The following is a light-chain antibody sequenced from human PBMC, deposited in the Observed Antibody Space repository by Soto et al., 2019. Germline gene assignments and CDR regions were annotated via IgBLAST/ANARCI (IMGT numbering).Light chain of an antibody. CDR2: DTS. CDR3: LLSYRGVGV. Sequence: QTVVTQEPSLTVYPGGSVTLTCGSNTGAVTSGHYPYWFQQRPGQAPRTLIYDTSNKHSWTPARFSGSLLGDKAALTLSGAQPEDEADYYCLLSYRGVGVFGGGTKLTVL. J-gene: IGLJ2*01. CDR1: TGAVTSGHY. V-gene: IGLV7-46*01.